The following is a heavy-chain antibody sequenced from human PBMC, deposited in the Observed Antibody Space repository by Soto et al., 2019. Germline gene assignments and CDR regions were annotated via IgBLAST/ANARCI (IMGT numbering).Heavy chain of an antibody. J-gene: IGHJ5*02. D-gene: IGHD3-10*01. CDR1: GFSLSTSGVA. Sequence: QITLKESGPTLVKPTQTLTLTCTFSGFSLSTSGVAVGWIRQPPGKALEWLALIYWDDDKRYSPSLKSRHTITKDTSKNQVVLTMTNMDPVDTATYYCAHRRGYYGSGSYSGMFWFDPWGQGTLVTVSS. V-gene: IGHV2-5*02. CDR2: IYWDDDK. CDR3: AHRRGYYGSGSYSGMFWFDP.